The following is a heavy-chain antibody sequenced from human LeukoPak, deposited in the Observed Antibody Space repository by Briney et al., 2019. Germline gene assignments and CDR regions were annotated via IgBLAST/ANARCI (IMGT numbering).Heavy chain of an antibody. CDR1: GLSFSSFA. CDR2: FRGNGET. D-gene: IGHD5-24*01. CDR3: ARARWVSSTDAVR. V-gene: IGHV3-23*01. Sequence: GRSLRLSCAASGLSFSSFAMSWVRQGPARGLEWVSSFRGNGETFYADSVKGRCTLYSDSSRNTVYLQMNNLRVEDTAIYYCARARWVSSTDAVRWGQGTLVTVSS. J-gene: IGHJ4*02.